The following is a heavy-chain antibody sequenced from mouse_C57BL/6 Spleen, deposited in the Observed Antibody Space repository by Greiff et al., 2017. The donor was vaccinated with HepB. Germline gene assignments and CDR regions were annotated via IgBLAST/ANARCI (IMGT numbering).Heavy chain of an antibody. D-gene: IGHD2-3*01. CDR1: GFTFSDYG. V-gene: IGHV5-17*01. CDR3: ARSVFYDGYSDY. CDR2: ISSGSSTI. J-gene: IGHJ2*01. Sequence: EVHLVESGGGLVKPGGSLKLSCAASGFTFSDYGMHWVRQATEKGLEWVAYISSGSSTIYYADTVKGRFTISRDNAKNTLFLQMTSLRSEDTAMYYCARSVFYDGYSDYWGQVTTLTVSS.